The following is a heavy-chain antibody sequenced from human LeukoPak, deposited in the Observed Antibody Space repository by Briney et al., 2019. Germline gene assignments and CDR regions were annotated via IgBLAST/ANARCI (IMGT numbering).Heavy chain of an antibody. Sequence: GGPLRLFCGPSGFTLSSYSMLWVPDARGKGLEGVSYISSSSSYIYYADSVKGRFTISRDNAKNSLYLQMNSLRAEDTAVYYCARDFGFSGFWFGELDDYWGQGTLVTVSS. D-gene: IGHD3-10*01. CDR3: ARDFGFSGFWFGELDDY. V-gene: IGHV3-21*01. CDR1: GFTLSSYS. J-gene: IGHJ4*02. CDR2: ISSSSSYI.